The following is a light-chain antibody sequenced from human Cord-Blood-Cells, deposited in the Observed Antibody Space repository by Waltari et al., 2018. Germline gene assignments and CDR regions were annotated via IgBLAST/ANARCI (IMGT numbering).Light chain of an antibody. V-gene: IGKV1-5*01. CDR2: DAS. CDR1: QSISSW. J-gene: IGKJ4*01. Sequence: DIQMTQSPSTLSASVGDRVTITCRASQSISSWLAWYQQKPGKAPKLLIYDASSLESGVPSMFSGSGSGTEFNLTISSLQPDDFATYYCQQYNSYSLSVLVTFGGGTKVEIK. CDR3: QQYNSYSLSVLVT.